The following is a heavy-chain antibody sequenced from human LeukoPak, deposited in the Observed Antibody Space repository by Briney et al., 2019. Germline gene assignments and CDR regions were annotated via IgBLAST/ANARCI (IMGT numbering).Heavy chain of an antibody. J-gene: IGHJ5*02. CDR2: ISYSGST. CDR3: AREPGFDSSGYLNWFDP. D-gene: IGHD3-22*01. V-gene: IGHV4-59*01. Sequence: PSETLSLTCTVSGGSISSYYWSWIRQPPGKGLEWTACISYSGSTKYNPSLKSRVTISVDTSKNQLSLKLSSVTAADTAVYYCAREPGFDSSGYLNWFDPWGQGTLVTVSS. CDR1: GGSISSYY.